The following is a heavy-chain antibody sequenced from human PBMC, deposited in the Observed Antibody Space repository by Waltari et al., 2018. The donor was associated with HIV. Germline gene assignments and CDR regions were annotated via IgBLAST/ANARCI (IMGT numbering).Heavy chain of an antibody. CDR1: AASFNDYY. CDR3: ARGTYRNGGGLPFDF. J-gene: IGHJ4*02. CDR2: INHSGTT. V-gene: IGHV4-34*02. D-gene: IGHD2-15*01. Sequence: VQLQQWGAGLLKPSETLSRTCAVYAASFNDYYWSWIRQTPGKGLEWIGEINHSGTTNYNPSLKSRVAMSLDTSKNQFSLNLTSVTAADTAMYYCARGTYRNGGGLPFDFWDQGTLVTVSS.